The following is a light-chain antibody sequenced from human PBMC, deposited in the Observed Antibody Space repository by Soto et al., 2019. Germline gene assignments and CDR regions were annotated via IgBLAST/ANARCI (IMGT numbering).Light chain of an antibody. CDR1: QSLNSW. J-gene: IGKJ2*01. CDR3: QQYNTYS. V-gene: IGKV1-5*03. Sequence: DIQMTQSPSTLSASVGDRVSITCRASQSLNSWLAWYQQKPGKAPKLLIYKESTLESGVPSRFSGSGSGTEFTLTISSLQPDDFATYYCQQYNTYSFGQGTKLEIK. CDR2: KES.